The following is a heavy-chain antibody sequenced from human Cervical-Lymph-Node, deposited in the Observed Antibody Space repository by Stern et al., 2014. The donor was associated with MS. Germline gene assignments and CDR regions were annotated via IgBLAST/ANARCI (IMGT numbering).Heavy chain of an antibody. J-gene: IGHJ4*02. CDR1: GYIFTAYY. V-gene: IGHV1-2*02. CDR2: INPNNGDT. CDR3: ARDRASAWYALDF. D-gene: IGHD6-19*01. Sequence: VQLLESDAEVTKPGASVKVSCRPSGYIFTAYYIHWVRQAPGQGLEWMGWINPNNGDTNYAQNFQGRVTMTRDTSLKTVYMEFSKLRSDDTALYFCARDRASAWYALDFWGQGTLVTVSS.